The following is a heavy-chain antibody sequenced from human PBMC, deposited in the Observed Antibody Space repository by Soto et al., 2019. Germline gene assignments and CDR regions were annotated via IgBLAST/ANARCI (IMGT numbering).Heavy chain of an antibody. V-gene: IGHV3-23*01. Sequence: VQLLESGGGLVQPGGSLRLSCAVSGLTFSSYAMTWVRQAPGKGLEWVSAISGSGDSTYYADSVKGRFTISRDNSENILNVQMSSLRVEDTAVYYCTKGRGPSYYYGMDVWGQGTTVTVSS. CDR2: ISGSGDST. CDR1: GLTFSSYA. J-gene: IGHJ6*02. CDR3: TKGRGPSYYYGMDV.